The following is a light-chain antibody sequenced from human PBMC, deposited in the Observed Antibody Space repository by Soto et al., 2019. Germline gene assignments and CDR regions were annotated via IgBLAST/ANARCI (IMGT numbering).Light chain of an antibody. V-gene: IGLV2-14*01. J-gene: IGLJ1*01. CDR3: SSFTSRFTFNYI. CDR2: GVT. Sequence: QSVLTQPASVSGSPGQSITISCTGTSSDVGGYNYVSWYQQHPGKAPKIIIYGVTNRPSGVSNRFSGSKSGNTASLTISGPQAEDDADYYCSSFTSRFTFNYIFGTGTKVTVL. CDR1: SSDVGGYNY.